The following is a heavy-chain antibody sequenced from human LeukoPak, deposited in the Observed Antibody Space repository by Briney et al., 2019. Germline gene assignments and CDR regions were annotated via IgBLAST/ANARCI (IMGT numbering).Heavy chain of an antibody. V-gene: IGHV1-69*05. D-gene: IGHD6-19*01. J-gene: IGHJ4*02. Sequence: SVKVSCKASGGTFSSYAISWVRQAPGQGLEWMGRIIPIFGTANYAQKFQGRVTITTDESTSTAYMELSSLRSEDTAVYYCVGDRGSGWYVEGDYWGQGTLVTVSS. CDR1: GGTFSSYA. CDR2: IIPIFGTA. CDR3: VGDRGSGWYVEGDY.